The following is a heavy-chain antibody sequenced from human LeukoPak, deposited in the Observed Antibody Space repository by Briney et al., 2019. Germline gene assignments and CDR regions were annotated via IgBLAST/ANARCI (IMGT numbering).Heavy chain of an antibody. J-gene: IGHJ6*03. CDR3: ARLGSYCTNGVCPLYYYYYYMDV. D-gene: IGHD2-8*01. CDR1: GGSISSYY. CDR2: IYYSGST. V-gene: IGHV4-59*12. Sequence: SETLSLTYTVSGGSISSYYWSWIRQPPGKGLEWIGYIYYSGSTNYNSSFKSRVTISIDTSKNQFSLRLSSVTAADTAVYYCARLGSYCTNGVCPLYYYYYYMDVWGKGTTVTVSS.